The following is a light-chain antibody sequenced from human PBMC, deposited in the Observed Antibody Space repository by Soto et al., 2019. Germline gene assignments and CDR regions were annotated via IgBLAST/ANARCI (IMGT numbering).Light chain of an antibody. J-gene: IGLJ2*01. CDR2: GNS. V-gene: IGLV1-40*01. Sequence: QSVLTQPPSVSGAPGQRVTISCTGSSSNIGAGYDVHWYQQLPGTAPKLLIYGNSNRPSGVPDRFSGSKSGTSPSLIITGLQAEDEADYYCQSYDSSLSGVLFGGGTQLTVL. CDR1: SSNIGAGYD. CDR3: QSYDSSLSGVL.